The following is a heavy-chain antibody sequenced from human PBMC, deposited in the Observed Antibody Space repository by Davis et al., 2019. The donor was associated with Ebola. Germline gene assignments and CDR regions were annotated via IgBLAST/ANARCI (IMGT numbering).Heavy chain of an antibody. J-gene: IGHJ4*02. D-gene: IGHD1-26*01. V-gene: IGHV3-21*01. Sequence: PGGSLRLSCAASGFTFSSYSMNWVRQAPGKGLEWVSSISSSSSYIYYADSVEGRFTISRDNAKNSLYLQMNSLRAEDTAVYYCARDMRLEGAVDYWGQGTLVTVSS. CDR1: GFTFSSYS. CDR3: ARDMRLEGAVDY. CDR2: ISSSSSYI.